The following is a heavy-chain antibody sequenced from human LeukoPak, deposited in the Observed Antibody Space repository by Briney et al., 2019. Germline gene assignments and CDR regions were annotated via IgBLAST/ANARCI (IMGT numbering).Heavy chain of an antibody. CDR2: FSYDGSNK. Sequence: PGGPLRLSCVASGFTFNNYGMHWLRKAPGKGLEWVAVFSYDGSNKYYADSVQDRFTISRDNSKNTLYLQMNSLRVEDTAVYYCTKGVLGGTQSVSAGLDSWGQGTLVTVSS. V-gene: IGHV3-30*18. CDR3: TKGVLGGTQSVSAGLDS. J-gene: IGHJ4*02. CDR1: GFTFNNYG. D-gene: IGHD3-16*01.